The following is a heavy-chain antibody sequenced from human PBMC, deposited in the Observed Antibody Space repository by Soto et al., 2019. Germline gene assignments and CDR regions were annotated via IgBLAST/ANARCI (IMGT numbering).Heavy chain of an antibody. CDR2: IYYSGST. CDR3: ARTRYSSPIDY. CDR1: GGSISSGNYY. V-gene: IGHV4-30-4*01. J-gene: IGHJ4*02. D-gene: IGHD5-18*01. Sequence: SETLSLTCTVSGGSISSGNYYWSWIRQPQGKGLEWIGYIYYSGSTYYNPSLKSRVTISVDTSKNQFSLKLSSVTAADTAVYYCARTRYSSPIDYWGQGTLVTVSS.